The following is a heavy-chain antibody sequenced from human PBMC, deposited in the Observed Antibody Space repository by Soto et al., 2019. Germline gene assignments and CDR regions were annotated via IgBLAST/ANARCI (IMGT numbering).Heavy chain of an antibody. J-gene: IGHJ3*01. Sequence: GGSLRLSCAASGFTFSHYWMHWVRQAPGKGLEWVSRINGDGRTTIYADSVKGRFTISRDNAKNTLYLQMNSLRAEDTAVYYCARAGLGYFTRTSCQRGFDFSGQATIVTVS. V-gene: IGHV3-74*01. CDR2: INGDGRTT. D-gene: IGHD2-2*01. CDR1: GFTFSHYW. CDR3: ARAGLGYFTRTSCQRGFDF.